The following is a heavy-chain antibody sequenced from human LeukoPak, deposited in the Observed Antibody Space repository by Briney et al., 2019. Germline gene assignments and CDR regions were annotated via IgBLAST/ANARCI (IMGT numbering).Heavy chain of an antibody. V-gene: IGHV4-39*07. J-gene: IGHJ4*02. CDR1: GGSISSSSYY. CDR2: IYYSGST. CDR3: ASRREPAGQLVPVAVEFDY. Sequence: PSETLSLTCTVSGGSISSSSYYWGWIRQPPGKGLEWIGSIYYSGSTYYNPSLKSRVTISVDTSKNQFSLKLSSVTAADTAVYYCASRREPAGQLVPVAVEFDYWGQGTLVTVSS. D-gene: IGHD6-13*01.